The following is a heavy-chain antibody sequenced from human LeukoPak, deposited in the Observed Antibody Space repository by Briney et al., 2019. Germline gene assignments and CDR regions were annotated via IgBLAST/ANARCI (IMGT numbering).Heavy chain of an antibody. J-gene: IGHJ4*02. CDR2: ITFSGDNT. V-gene: IGHV3-23*01. CDR1: AFPFSSYG. D-gene: IGHD1-26*01. CDR3: AKKVTVGLPVGYFDY. Sequence: GGSLRLSCGASAFPFSSYGMSWVRQAPGKGLEWVSAITFSGDNTYYADSVKGRFTISRDNSKNTLYLQMNSLRAEDTAVYYCAKKVTVGLPVGYFDYWGQGTLVTVSS.